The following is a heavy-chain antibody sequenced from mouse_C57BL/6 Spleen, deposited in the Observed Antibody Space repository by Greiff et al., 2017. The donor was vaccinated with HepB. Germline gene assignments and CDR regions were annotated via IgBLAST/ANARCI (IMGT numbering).Heavy chain of an antibody. CDR3: AREGSYSYY. Sequence: EVHLVESGGGLVKPGGSLKLSCAASGFTFSSYAMSWVRQTPEKRLEWVATISDGGSYTYYPDNVKGRFTISRDNAKNNLYLQMSHLKSEDTAMYYCAREGSYSYYWGQGTTLTVSS. V-gene: IGHV5-4*01. CDR2: ISDGGSYT. J-gene: IGHJ2*01. D-gene: IGHD6-5*01. CDR1: GFTFSSYA.